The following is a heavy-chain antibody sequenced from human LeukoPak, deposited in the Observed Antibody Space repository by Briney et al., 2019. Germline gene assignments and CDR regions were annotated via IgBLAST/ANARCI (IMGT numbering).Heavy chain of an antibody. CDR1: GGTFSSYA. J-gene: IGHJ4*02. CDR3: ARSPYIMITFGGVLYFDY. CDR2: IIPILGIA. V-gene: IGHV1-69*04. Sequence: SVKVSCKASGGTFSSYAISWVRQAPGQGLEWMGRIIPILGIANYAQKFQDRVTITADKSTSTAYMELSSLRSEDTAVYYCARSPYIMITFGGVLYFDYWGQGTLVTVSS. D-gene: IGHD3-16*01.